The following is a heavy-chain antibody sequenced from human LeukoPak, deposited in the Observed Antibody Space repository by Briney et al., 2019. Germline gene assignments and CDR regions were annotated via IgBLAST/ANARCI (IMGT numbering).Heavy chain of an antibody. CDR2: IYVSGST. D-gene: IGHD4-17*01. V-gene: IGHV4-4*02. CDR3: ARNGDRHIDH. Sequence: SGTLSLTCGVSGDSISERNWWSWVRQPPGKGLEWIGEIYVSGSTNYNSSLKSRVTISLDKSKNQFFLDMISVTAADTAMYYCARNGDRHIDHWGRGTLVTVSS. CDR1: GDSISERNW. J-gene: IGHJ4*02.